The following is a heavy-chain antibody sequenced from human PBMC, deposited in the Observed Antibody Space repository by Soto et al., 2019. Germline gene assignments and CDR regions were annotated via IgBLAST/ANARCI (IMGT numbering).Heavy chain of an antibody. CDR1: GGSISSSNW. J-gene: IGHJ6*02. Sequence: SETLSLTCAVSGGSISSSNWWSWVRQPPGKGLEWIGEIYHSGSTNYNPSLKSRVTISVDKSKNQFSLKLSSVTAADTAVYYCARDFGYSGSWLAGSYGMDVWGQGTTVTVSS. D-gene: IGHD6-13*01. CDR3: ARDFGYSGSWLAGSYGMDV. CDR2: IYHSGST. V-gene: IGHV4-4*02.